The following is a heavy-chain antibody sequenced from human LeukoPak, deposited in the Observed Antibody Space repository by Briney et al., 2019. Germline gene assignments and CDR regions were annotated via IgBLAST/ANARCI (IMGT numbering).Heavy chain of an antibody. J-gene: IGHJ4*02. CDR1: GFTFSSYG. D-gene: IGHD6-13*01. V-gene: IGHV3-30*18. CDR3: AKLAGSSSNWYD. Sequence: TGGSLRLSCAASGFTFSSYGIHWVRQAPGKGLEWVAVISYDGSHKYYADSVKGRFTISRDNSKNTLFLQMNSLRPEDTAVCYCAKLAGSSSNWYDWGQGTLVTVSS. CDR2: ISYDGSHK.